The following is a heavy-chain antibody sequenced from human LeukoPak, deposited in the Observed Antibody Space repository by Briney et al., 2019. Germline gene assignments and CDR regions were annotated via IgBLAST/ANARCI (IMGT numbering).Heavy chain of an antibody. CDR2: INPKTGGT. J-gene: IGHJ3*02. CDR1: GYTFTGYF. V-gene: IGHV1-2*06. D-gene: IGHD5-24*01. CDR3: ARVGDGLNDAFDM. Sequence: ASVKVSCKASGYTFTGYFMNWVRQAPGQGPEWMGRINPKTGGTNYAQKFQGRVTMTRDTSITTGYMELSRLRSDDAAVYYCARVGDGLNDAFDMWGQGTLVTVSS.